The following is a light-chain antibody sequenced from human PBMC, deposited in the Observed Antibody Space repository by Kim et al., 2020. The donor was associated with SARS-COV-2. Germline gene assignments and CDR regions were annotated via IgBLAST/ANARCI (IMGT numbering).Light chain of an antibody. CDR1: QSLVHSDGNTY. J-gene: IGKJ1*01. Sequence: DVVMTQSPLSLPVTLGQPASISCRSSQSLVHSDGNTYLNWFRQRPGQSPRRLIYKVSNRDSGVPDRFSGSGSGTDFTLKISRVEAEDVGVYYCMQSTRWPWTFGQGTKVDIK. CDR2: KVS. V-gene: IGKV2-30*02. CDR3: MQSTRWPWT.